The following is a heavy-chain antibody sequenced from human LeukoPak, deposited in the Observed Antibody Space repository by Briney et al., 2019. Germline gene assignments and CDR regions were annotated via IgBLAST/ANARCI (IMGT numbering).Heavy chain of an antibody. D-gene: IGHD3-10*01. CDR3: ATDFPPEVRGVTNFDY. CDR2: FDPEDGET. V-gene: IGHV1-24*01. CDR1: GYTLTELS. J-gene: IGHJ4*02. Sequence: ASVKVSCKVSGYTLTELSMHWARQAPGKGLEWMGGFDPEDGETIYAQKFQGRVTMTEDTSTDTAYMELSSLRSEDTAVYYCATDFPPEVRGVTNFDYWGQGTLVTVSS.